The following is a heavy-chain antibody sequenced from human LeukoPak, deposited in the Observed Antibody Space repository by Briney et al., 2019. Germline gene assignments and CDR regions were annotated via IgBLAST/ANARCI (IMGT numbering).Heavy chain of an antibody. CDR2: INPNSGGT. Sequence: VASVKVSCKASGYTFTSYGISWVRQAPGQGLEWMGWINPNSGGTNYAQKFQGRVTMTRDTSISTAYMELSRLRSDDTAVYYCAREHYDILTGSFNWFDPWGQGTLVTVSS. CDR3: AREHYDILTGSFNWFDP. D-gene: IGHD3-9*01. J-gene: IGHJ5*02. V-gene: IGHV1-2*02. CDR1: GYTFTSYG.